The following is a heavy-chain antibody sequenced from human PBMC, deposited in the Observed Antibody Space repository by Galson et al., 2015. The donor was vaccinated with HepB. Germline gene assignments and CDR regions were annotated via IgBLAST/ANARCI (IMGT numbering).Heavy chain of an antibody. CDR3: VTGRTPFYFHY. CDR2: FYPGDSDT. Sequence: SGAEVKKPGESLKISCKGSGYNFASYWIGWVRQMPGKGLEWMGIFYPGDSDTRYSPSFQGQVTISADKSISTAYLQWSSRKASDTAIYYCVTGRTPFYFHYWGQGTLVTVSS. D-gene: IGHD2-8*02. V-gene: IGHV5-51*03. J-gene: IGHJ4*02. CDR1: GYNFASYW.